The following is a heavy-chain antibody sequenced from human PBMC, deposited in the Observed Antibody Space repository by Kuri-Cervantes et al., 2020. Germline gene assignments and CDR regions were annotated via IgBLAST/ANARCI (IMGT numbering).Heavy chain of an antibody. Sequence: SETLSLTCSVSGGSLDDYFWNWIRQPPGKGLEWIGYVYKVEATAYKPSLKSRVAMSVDTSQNQIHLQLTSVTTADTAVYYCARGTRDGYKDFDSWGQGTLVTVSS. CDR2: VYKVEAT. D-gene: IGHD5-24*01. J-gene: IGHJ4*02. CDR3: ARGTRDGYKDFDS. CDR1: GGSLDDYF. V-gene: IGHV4-59*12.